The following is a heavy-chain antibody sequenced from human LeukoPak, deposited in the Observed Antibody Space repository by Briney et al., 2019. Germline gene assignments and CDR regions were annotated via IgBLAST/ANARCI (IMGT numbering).Heavy chain of an antibody. CDR3: ARHNARLRGWIGEVDF. J-gene: IGHJ4*02. D-gene: IGHD3-10*01. V-gene: IGHV4-59*08. Sequence: SETLSLTCSVSGGSINNYYWSWIRQPPGKGLEWIAYIYYSGSTNYNPSLKSRVTISVDTSKNQFSLMLSSVTPADTAVYYCARHNARLRGWIGEVDFWGQGALVTVSS. CDR2: IYYSGST. CDR1: GGSINNYY.